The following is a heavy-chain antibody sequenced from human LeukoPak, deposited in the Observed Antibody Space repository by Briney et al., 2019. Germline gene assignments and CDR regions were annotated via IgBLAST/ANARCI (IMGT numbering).Heavy chain of an antibody. D-gene: IGHD5-12*01. CDR1: GGSFSGYY. CDR2: INHIGST. J-gene: IGHJ4*02. CDR3: TRRTDTRGYRRLDY. V-gene: IGHV4-34*01. Sequence: SETLSLTCAVYGGSFSGYYWSWIHQPPGKGLEWIGEINHIGSTNYNPSLKSRVTISVDTSKNQFSLKLSSVTAADTAVYYCTRRTDTRGYRRLDYWGEGTLVTVSS.